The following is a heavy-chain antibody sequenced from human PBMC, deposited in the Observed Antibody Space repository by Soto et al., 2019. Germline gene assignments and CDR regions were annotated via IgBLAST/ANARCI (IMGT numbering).Heavy chain of an antibody. CDR2: AYYSGGA. Sequence: PSETLSFTCDVSGGSLDNSDSFWGWVRQPPGKGLEVIGSAYYSGGADYSPSLKSRVTVSVDTYKNQLSLRVNSVTAADTSVYYCLRVVEAANGHTDSDSWGEG. CDR1: GGSLDNSDSF. V-gene: IGHV4-39*01. J-gene: IGHJ4*02. CDR3: LRVVEAANGHTDSDS. D-gene: IGHD3-22*01.